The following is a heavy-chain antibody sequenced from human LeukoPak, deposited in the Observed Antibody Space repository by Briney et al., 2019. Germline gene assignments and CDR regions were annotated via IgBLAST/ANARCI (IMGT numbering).Heavy chain of an antibody. CDR1: GFTFSSYG. D-gene: IGHD2-2*01. V-gene: IGHV3-30*02. CDR2: IRYDGSNK. Sequence: GGSLRLSCAASGFTFSSYGMHWVRQAPGKGLEWVAFIRYDGSNKYYADSVKGRFTISRDNSKNTLYLQMNSLRAEDTAVYYCAKAPIGRPPALDYWGQGTLVTVSS. J-gene: IGHJ4*02. CDR3: AKAPIGRPPALDY.